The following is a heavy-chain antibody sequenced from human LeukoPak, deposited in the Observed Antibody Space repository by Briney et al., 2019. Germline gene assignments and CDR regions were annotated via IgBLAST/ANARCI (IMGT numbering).Heavy chain of an antibody. CDR2: LKSKTDGGTT. D-gene: IGHD1-7*01. CDR3: TTVRFDWNYVWFDP. J-gene: IGHJ5*02. V-gene: IGHV3-15*01. CDR1: GFTFSNAW. Sequence: PRGSLRLSCAASGFTFSNAWMSWVRQAPGKGLEWVGRLKSKTDGGTTEHAAPVKGRFTISRDDSKNMLYLQMNSLKTEDTAVYYCTTVRFDWNYVWFDPWGQGTLVTVSS.